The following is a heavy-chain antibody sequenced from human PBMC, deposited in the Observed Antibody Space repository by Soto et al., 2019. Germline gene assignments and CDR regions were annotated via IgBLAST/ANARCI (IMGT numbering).Heavy chain of an antibody. CDR3: AKDVAARWELRGVFDP. D-gene: IGHD1-26*01. CDR2: ISYDGSNK. J-gene: IGHJ5*02. V-gene: IGHV3-30*18. Sequence: QVQLVESGGGVVQPGRSLRLSCAASGFTFSSYGMHWVRQAPGKGLEWVAVISYDGSNKYYADYVKGRFTISRDNSKNTLYLQMNSLRDEDTAVYYCAKDVAARWELRGVFDPWGQGTLVTVSS. CDR1: GFTFSSYG.